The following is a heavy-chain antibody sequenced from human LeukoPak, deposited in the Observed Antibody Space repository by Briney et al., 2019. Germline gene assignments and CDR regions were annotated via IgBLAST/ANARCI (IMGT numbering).Heavy chain of an antibody. CDR1: GFTFSSYS. CDR3: ARDGLRYCSSTSCRRFDY. J-gene: IGHJ4*02. D-gene: IGHD2-2*01. CDR2: ISSSSSYI. V-gene: IGHV3-21*01. Sequence: GGSLRLSCAASGFTFSSYSMNWVRQAPGKGLEWVSSISSSSSYIYYADSVKGRFTISRDNAKNSLYLQMNSLRAEDTAVYYCARDGLRYCSSTSCRRFDYWGRGTLVTVSS.